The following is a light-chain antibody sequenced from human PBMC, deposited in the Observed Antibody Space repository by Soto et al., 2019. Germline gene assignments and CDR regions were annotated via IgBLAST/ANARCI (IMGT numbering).Light chain of an antibody. CDR3: MQTTQFPWT. V-gene: IGKV2-24*01. J-gene: IGKJ1*01. Sequence: DILITQTPLSSPVTLGHPASISCSSSQSLLHSDGRTYLSWLHQRPGQPPRLLIYTISNRFSGVSDRFSGSGAGTDFTLEISGVEAEDVGVYYCMQTTQFPWTFGQGTKVDIK. CDR2: TIS. CDR1: QSLLHSDGRTY.